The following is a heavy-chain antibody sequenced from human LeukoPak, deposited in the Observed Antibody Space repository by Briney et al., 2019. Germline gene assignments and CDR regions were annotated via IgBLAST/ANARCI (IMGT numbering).Heavy chain of an antibody. CDR3: AKGRGYSYGYLADY. CDR2: INWNSGSI. Sequence: RSXRLSXXXXXFTFDXYAMHWVRQAPGKGLEWVSGINWNSGSIVYADSVKGRFTISRDNAKNSLYLQMNSLRAEDTALYYCAKGRGYSYGYLADYWGQGTLVTVSS. D-gene: IGHD5-18*01. V-gene: IGHV3-9*01. CDR1: XFTFDXYA. J-gene: IGHJ4*02.